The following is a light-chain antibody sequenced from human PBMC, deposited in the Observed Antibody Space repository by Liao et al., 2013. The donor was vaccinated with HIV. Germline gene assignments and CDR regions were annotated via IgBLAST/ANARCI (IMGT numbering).Light chain of an antibody. CDR3: QVWDTSTDNRV. Sequence: SYVLTQPPSVSVAPGETARITCEGTYIEYANVVWYQQKSGRAPVLVIFSDSVRPSGIPERVSGSKSANTATLTISGVEAGDEADFYCQVWDTSTDNRVFGGGTRLTVL. V-gene: IGLV3-21*04. J-gene: IGLJ3*02. CDR2: SDS. CDR1: YIEYAN.